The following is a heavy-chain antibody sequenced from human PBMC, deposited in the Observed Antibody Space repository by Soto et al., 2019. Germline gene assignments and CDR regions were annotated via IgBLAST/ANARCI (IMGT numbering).Heavy chain of an antibody. V-gene: IGHV4-34*01. J-gene: IGHJ4*02. Sequence: TLSLTCAVYGGTFSGYYWTWIRQTPGKGLEWIGEVSHSGSTNYNPSLKSRVTISVDTSKNQFSLKVSSVTAADTAVYYCARGGGYCGGGSCYDDYWGQRAPDTVSS. D-gene: IGHD2-15*01. CDR1: GGTFSGYY. CDR2: VSHSGST. CDR3: ARGGGYCGGGSCYDDY.